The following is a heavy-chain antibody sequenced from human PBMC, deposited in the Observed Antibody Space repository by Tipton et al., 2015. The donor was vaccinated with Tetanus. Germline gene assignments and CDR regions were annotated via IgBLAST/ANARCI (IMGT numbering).Heavy chain of an antibody. D-gene: IGHD3-3*01. V-gene: IGHV4-31*03. Sequence: TLSLTCTVSGASINAGGYLWTWVRQHPGKGLEWIGHIYYTDYTSYTPSLDSRVRISVNTSKNFFSLRLTSVTAADTAVYFCARANSDFSKRGPVAPGGQGIRFIVSA. CDR1: GASINAGGYL. CDR3: ARANSDFSKRGPVAP. CDR2: IYYTDYT. J-gene: IGHJ5*02.